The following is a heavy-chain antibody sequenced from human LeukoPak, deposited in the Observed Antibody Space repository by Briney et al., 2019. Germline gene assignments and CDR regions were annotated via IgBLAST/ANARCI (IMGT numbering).Heavy chain of an antibody. CDR3: ARGGRNGYNMDY. J-gene: IGHJ4*02. D-gene: IGHD5-24*01. V-gene: IGHV3-48*01. Sequence: GGSLRLSCAASGFTFSSYNMNWVRQAPGKGLEWVSYIGSRSNTIYYADSVKGRFTISRDNAKNPLYLQMNSLRAEDTAVYYCARGGRNGYNMDYWGQGTLVTVSS. CDR1: GFTFSSYN. CDR2: IGSRSNTI.